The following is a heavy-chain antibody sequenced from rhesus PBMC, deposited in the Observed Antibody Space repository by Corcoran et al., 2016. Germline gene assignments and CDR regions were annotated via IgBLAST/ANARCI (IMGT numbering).Heavy chain of an antibody. Sequence: QVQLQESGPALVKPSETLSLTCAVSGGSFTTYWWTWIRQSPGKGLEWIGEVNVNTGYSNYNPSLKSRVTISKDASTNQFSLALSSVTAADTAVYYCAKYGGGSWTPVFDYWGQGVLVTVSS. V-gene: IGHV4-80*01. CDR2: VNVNTGYS. CDR1: GGSFTTYW. D-gene: IGHD6-25*01. J-gene: IGHJ4*01. CDR3: AKYGGGSWTPVFDY.